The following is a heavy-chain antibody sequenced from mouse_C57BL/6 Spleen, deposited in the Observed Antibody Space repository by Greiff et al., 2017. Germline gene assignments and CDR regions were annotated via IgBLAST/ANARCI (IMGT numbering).Heavy chain of an antibody. V-gene: IGHV1-4*01. CDR2: INPSSGYT. CDR1: GYTFTSYT. CDR3: ATNPKAMDY. Sequence: VKLQESGAELARPGASVKMSCKASGYTFTSYTMHWVKQRPGQGLEWIGYINPSSGYTKYNQKFKDKATLTADKSSSTAYMQLSSLTSEDSAVYYCATNPKAMDYWGQGTSVTVSS. J-gene: IGHJ4*01.